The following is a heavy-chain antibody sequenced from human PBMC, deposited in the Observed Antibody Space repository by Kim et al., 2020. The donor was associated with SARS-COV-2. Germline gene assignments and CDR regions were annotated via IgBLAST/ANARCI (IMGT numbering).Heavy chain of an antibody. CDR3: ARGVRFVVVAATVDY. Sequence: DSVKSRFAISRDNAKNSLYLQMNSLRAEGTALYYCARGVRFVVVAATVDYWGQGTLVTVSS. J-gene: IGHJ4*02. D-gene: IGHD2-15*01. V-gene: IGHV3-9*01.